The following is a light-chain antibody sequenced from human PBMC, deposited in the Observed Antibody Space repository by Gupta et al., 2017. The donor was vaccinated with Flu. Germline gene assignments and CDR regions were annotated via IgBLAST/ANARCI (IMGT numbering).Light chain of an antibody. Sequence: EIVMTQSPANLSVSPGERATLSCRASQSVGSNLAWYQQRPGQAPRLLIYGASTRATGIPAWFSGSGSGTEFTLTISSLQSEDFAVYYCQQYNNWPPWTFGQGTKVEIK. CDR3: QQYNNWPPWT. CDR2: GAS. CDR1: QSVGSN. J-gene: IGKJ1*01. V-gene: IGKV3-15*01.